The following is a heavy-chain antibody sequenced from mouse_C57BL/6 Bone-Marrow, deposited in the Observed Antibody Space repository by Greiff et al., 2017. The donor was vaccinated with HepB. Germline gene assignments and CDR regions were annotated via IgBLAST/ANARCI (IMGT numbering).Heavy chain of an antibody. D-gene: IGHD2-4*01. CDR3: ARDEDYDSFAY. Sequence: EVQRVESGPGLVKPSQSLSLTCSVTGYSITSGYYWNWIRQFPGNKLEWMGYISYDGSNNYNPSLKNRISITRDTSKNQFFLKLNSVTTEDTATYYCARDEDYDSFAYWGQGTLVTVSA. CDR1: GYSITSGYY. V-gene: IGHV3-6*01. CDR2: ISYDGSN. J-gene: IGHJ3*01.